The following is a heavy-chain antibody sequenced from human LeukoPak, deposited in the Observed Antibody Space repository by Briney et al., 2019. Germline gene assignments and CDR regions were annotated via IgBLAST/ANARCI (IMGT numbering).Heavy chain of an antibody. CDR3: ARTTIRHNWFDP. D-gene: IGHD5-12*01. Sequence: SETLSLTCTVSGGSISSYYWSWLRQPPGKGLEWIGYIYYSGSTNYNPSLKSRVTISVDTPKNQFSLKLSSVTAADTAVYYCARTTIRHNWFDPWGQGTLVTVSS. CDR1: GGSISSYY. V-gene: IGHV4-59*08. CDR2: IYYSGST. J-gene: IGHJ5*02.